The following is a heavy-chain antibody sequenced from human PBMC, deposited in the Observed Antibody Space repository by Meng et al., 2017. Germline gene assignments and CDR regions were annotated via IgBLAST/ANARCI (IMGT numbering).Heavy chain of an antibody. J-gene: IGHJ4*01. V-gene: IGHV3-15*01. CDR2: MKSNVDGGTV. Sequence: EGQLVGSVGGFVKHGGSLSLSCASSGFTVSNPCMTWVRQAPGKGLGGIGRMKSNVDGGTVDYAAAVKGRFFISRDDSENTFYLQMNSPKTEDTAVYYCSGHVDYWGHGTLVTVSS. CDR1: GFTVSNPC. CDR3: SGHVDY.